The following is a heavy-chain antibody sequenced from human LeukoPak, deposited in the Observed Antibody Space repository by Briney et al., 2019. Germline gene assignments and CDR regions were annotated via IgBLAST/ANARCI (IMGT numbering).Heavy chain of an antibody. Sequence: ASVKVSCKASGYTFTSYGVSWVRQAPGQGLEWMGWISAYSGNTHYAENLQGRVTMTTDTSTTTAYMELRSLRSDDTAVYYCARDRGLTTVVTHYYYYGMDVWGQGTTVTVSS. J-gene: IGHJ6*02. CDR1: GYTFTSYG. CDR3: ARDRGLTTVVTHYYYYGMDV. V-gene: IGHV1-18*01. D-gene: IGHD4-23*01. CDR2: ISAYSGNT.